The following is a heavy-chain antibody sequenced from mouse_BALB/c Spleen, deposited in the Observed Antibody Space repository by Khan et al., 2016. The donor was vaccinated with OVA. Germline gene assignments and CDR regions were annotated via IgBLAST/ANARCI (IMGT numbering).Heavy chain of an antibody. Sequence: QVQLQQSGAELARPGASVKMSCKASGYTFTSYTIHWIKLRPGQGLEWIGFINPSNGYTNYNQKFKDKATFTADKSSTTVYMQLSSLTSDDSAVYNCVRDGAYHRNDGWFAYWGQGTLVTVSA. CDR1: GYTFTSYT. CDR2: INPSNGYT. D-gene: IGHD2-14*01. J-gene: IGHJ3*01. CDR3: VRDGAYHRNDGWFAY. V-gene: IGHV1-4*01.